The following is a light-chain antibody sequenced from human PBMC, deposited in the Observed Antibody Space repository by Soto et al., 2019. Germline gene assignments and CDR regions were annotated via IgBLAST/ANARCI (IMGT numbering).Light chain of an antibody. V-gene: IGKV3-11*01. Sequence: EIVLTQSPATLSLSPGERATLSCRASQTVSNYLTWYQQKPGQAPRLLIYDASNRATGIPPRFSGGGSGTDFTLTISSLEPEDFAVYYCHQRSNFPRYSFGQGTKLEI. J-gene: IGKJ2*03. CDR1: QTVSNY. CDR2: DAS. CDR3: HQRSNFPRYS.